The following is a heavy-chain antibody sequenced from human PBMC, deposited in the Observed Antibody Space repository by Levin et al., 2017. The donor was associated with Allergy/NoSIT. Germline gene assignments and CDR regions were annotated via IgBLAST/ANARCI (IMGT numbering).Heavy chain of an antibody. Sequence: ASVKVSCKGSGYSFTSYWIGWVRQMPGKGLEWMGIIYPGDSDTRYSPSFQGQVTISADKSISTAYLQWSSLKASDTAMYYCARHGHSGYDSRVSYHYYGMDGWGQGTTVTVSS. CDR3: ARHGHSGYDSRVSYHYYGMDG. V-gene: IGHV5-51*01. CDR2: IYPGDSDT. CDR1: GYSFTSYW. J-gene: IGHJ6*02. D-gene: IGHD5-12*01.